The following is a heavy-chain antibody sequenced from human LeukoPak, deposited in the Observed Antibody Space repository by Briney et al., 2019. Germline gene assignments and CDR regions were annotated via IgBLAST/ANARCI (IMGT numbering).Heavy chain of an antibody. V-gene: IGHV3-53*01. CDR3: ARGDDYGGNSGVFDY. J-gene: IGHJ4*02. D-gene: IGHD4-23*01. Sequence: PGGSLRLSCAASGFTVSSNFMTWVRQAPGKGLEWVSIIYSGGSTYLADSVKGRFTISRDNSKNTLYLQMNSLRAEDTAVYYCARGDDYGGNSGVFDYWGQGTLVTVSS. CDR1: GFTVSSNF. CDR2: IYSGGST.